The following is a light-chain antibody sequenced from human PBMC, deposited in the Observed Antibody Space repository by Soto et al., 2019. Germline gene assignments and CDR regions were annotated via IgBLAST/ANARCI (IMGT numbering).Light chain of an antibody. Sequence: EIVMTQSPGTLSVSPGERATLSCRASQTVGSNLAWYQQKPGQAPRLLIYGASTRATGIPARFSGSGSGTEFTLTISSLLSEDFAVYYCQQYNNWTFGQGTKVEIK. CDR3: QQYNNWT. CDR2: GAS. V-gene: IGKV3-15*01. J-gene: IGKJ1*01. CDR1: QTVGSN.